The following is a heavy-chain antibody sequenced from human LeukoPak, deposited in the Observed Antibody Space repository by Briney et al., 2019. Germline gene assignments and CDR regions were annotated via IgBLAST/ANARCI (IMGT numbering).Heavy chain of an antibody. J-gene: IGHJ5*02. CDR2: IFHSGST. Sequence: SGTLSLTCAVSGASISSGNWWSWVRQPPGKGLQWIGEIFHSGSTNYNPSLKRRATISVDNSENQLSPTLTSVTAADTAVYYCARDSGTTGEVKFDPWGQGTLVTVSA. CDR3: ARDSGTTGEVKFDP. V-gene: IGHV4-4*02. CDR1: GASISSGNW. D-gene: IGHD3-10*01.